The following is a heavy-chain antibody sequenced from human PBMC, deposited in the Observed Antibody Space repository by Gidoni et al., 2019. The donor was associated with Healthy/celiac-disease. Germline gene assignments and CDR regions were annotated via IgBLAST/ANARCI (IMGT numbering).Heavy chain of an antibody. CDR3: ARSEFTVTTSSY. CDR2: ISSSSSYI. J-gene: IGHJ4*02. CDR1: GFTFSSYS. D-gene: IGHD4-17*01. V-gene: IGHV3-21*01. Sequence: EVQLVESGGGLVKPGGSLRLSCAASGFTFSSYSMNWVRQAPGKGLEWVSSISSSSSYIYYADSVKGRFTISRDNAKNSLYLQMNSLRAEDTAVYYCARSEFTVTTSSYWGQGTLVTVSS.